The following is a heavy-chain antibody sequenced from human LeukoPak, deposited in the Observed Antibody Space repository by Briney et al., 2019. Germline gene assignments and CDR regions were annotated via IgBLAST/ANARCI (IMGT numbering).Heavy chain of an antibody. CDR3: ARDTTYYDSSGYKIDY. CDR1: GYTFTSYG. J-gene: IGHJ4*02. CDR2: ISAYNGNT. Sequence: ASVKVSCKASGYTFTSYGISWVRQAPGQGLEWMGWISAYNGNTNYAQKLQGRVTMTTDTSTSTAYMELRSLRSDDTAVYYCARDTTYYDSSGYKIDYWGQGTLVTVSS. V-gene: IGHV1-18*01. D-gene: IGHD3-22*01.